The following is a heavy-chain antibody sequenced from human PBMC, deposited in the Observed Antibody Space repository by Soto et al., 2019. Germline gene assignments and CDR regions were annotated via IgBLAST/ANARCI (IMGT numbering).Heavy chain of an antibody. CDR2: MEPSTGRT. Sequence: ASVKVSCKASGYSFTSLDINWVRQTAGQGLEWMGWMEPSTGRTGYAQKFQGRVTMTRGTSINTAYMELTTLTSDDTAFYYCARGVSAGVDYWGQGTLVTVSS. J-gene: IGHJ4*02. V-gene: IGHV1-8*01. CDR3: ARGVSAGVDY. D-gene: IGHD1-26*01. CDR1: GYSFTSLD.